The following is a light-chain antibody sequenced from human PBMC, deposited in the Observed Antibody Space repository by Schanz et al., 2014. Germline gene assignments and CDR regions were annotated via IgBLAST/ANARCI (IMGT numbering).Light chain of an antibody. CDR2: GAS. CDR1: QSVSSN. CDR3: QQYTGYSWT. J-gene: IGKJ1*01. Sequence: EIVMTQSPATLSVSPGERATLSCRASQSVSSNLAWYQQKPGQAPRLLIYGASTRATGIPARFSGSGSGTEFTLTISSLQPDDFATYYCQQYTGYSWTFGQGTKVEIK. V-gene: IGKV3-15*01.